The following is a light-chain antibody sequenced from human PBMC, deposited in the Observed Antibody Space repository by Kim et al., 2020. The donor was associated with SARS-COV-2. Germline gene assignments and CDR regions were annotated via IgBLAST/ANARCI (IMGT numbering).Light chain of an antibody. J-gene: IGLJ2*01. CDR2: DVF. Sequence: QSLNISCTGTASDIGGYNYVSWYQQHPDKAPRLVIYDVFYRPSGLSDRFSGSKSGNTASLTISGLQAEDEADYFCSSYSDSGTSVLFGGGTQLTVL. CDR3: SSYSDSGTSVL. V-gene: IGLV2-14*03. CDR1: ASDIGGYNY.